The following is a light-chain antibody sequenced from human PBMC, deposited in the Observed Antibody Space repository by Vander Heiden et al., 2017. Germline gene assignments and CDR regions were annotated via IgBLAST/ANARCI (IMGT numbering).Light chain of an antibody. Sequence: DIVMTQSALSLSVTPGEPASISCRSSQSLLLSNGYNYLDWYLQKPGQPPQLLIYLGSNRASGVPDRFSGSGSGTDFTLKISRVEAEDVGVYYCRQAGKAPRTFGQGTKVEVK. J-gene: IGKJ1*01. V-gene: IGKV2-28*01. CDR3: RQAGKAPRT. CDR2: LGS. CDR1: QSLLLSNGYNY.